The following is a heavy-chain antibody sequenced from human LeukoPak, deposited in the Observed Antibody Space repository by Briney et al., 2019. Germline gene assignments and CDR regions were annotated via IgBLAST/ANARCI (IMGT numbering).Heavy chain of an antibody. CDR3: TRGDDYYDSSGYYAAKAFAN. D-gene: IGHD3-22*01. Sequence: PGGSLRLSCAAPGFSFRSYGMHWVRQAQGKGLEWEAVIWYDGSNKYYADSVKGRFTMSRDISKNTLFLQMNSLRAEDTAVYYCTRGDDYYDSSGYYAAKAFANWGQGTLVTVSS. CDR2: IWYDGSNK. J-gene: IGHJ4*02. CDR1: GFSFRSYG. V-gene: IGHV3-33*01.